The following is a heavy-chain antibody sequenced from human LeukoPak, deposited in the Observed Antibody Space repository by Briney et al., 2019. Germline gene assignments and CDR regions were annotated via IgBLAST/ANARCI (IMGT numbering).Heavy chain of an antibody. Sequence: GGSLRLSCTASGFTFSNYGMHWVRQAPGKGLEWVAVISYDGSSEYYADSVKGRFTISRDNSKNTLFLRMNSLRPEDTAVYHCAKVALFSGYYPPFDYWGQGTLVTVSS. CDR1: GFTFSNYG. CDR3: AKVALFSGYYPPFDY. D-gene: IGHD3-22*01. V-gene: IGHV3-30*18. J-gene: IGHJ4*02. CDR2: ISYDGSSE.